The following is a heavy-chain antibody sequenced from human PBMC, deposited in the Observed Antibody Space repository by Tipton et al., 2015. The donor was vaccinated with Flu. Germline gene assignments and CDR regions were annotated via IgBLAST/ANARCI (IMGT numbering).Heavy chain of an antibody. D-gene: IGHD1-1*01. J-gene: IGHJ3*01. V-gene: IGHV1-46*01. CDR1: GYTFTSHN. CDR3: ARDKGDGTYTLDV. Sequence: QLVQSGAEAKKPGASVKVSCKASGYTFTSHNMHWVRQAPGQGLEWMGIIYPAGGGIIYAQKFQGRVIMTRDRSTGTVYMELSSLRSDETAMYYCARDKGDGTYTLDVWGQGTMVTVSS. CDR2: IYPAGGGI.